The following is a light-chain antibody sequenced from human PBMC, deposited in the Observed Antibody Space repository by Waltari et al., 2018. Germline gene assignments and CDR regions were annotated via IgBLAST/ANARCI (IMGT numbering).Light chain of an antibody. Sequence: QSALTQPASVSGSPGQSITISCTGTSSDVGNYNLVSWYQQHPGKAPNLLIYEVSQRPSVVSNRFSGSKSGTTASLTSSGLQAEDEADFYCCSYAGSGSSVVFGGGTKLTVL. V-gene: IGLV2-23*02. CDR2: EVS. J-gene: IGLJ2*01. CDR3: CSYAGSGSSVV. CDR1: SSDVGNYNL.